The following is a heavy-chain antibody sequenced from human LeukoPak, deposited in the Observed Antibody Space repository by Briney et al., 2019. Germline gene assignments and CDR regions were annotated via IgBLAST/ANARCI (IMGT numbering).Heavy chain of an antibody. CDR3: ASGKLGGDDY. J-gene: IGHJ4*02. CDR2: IYTSGST. CDR1: GGSISSGSYY. V-gene: IGHV4-61*02. Sequence: SQTLSLTCTVSGGSISSGSYYWSWIRQPAGKGLEWIGRIYTSGSTNYNPSLKSRVTISVDTSKNRFSLKLSSVTAADTAVYYCASGKLGGDDYWGQGTLVTVSS. D-gene: IGHD2-21*02.